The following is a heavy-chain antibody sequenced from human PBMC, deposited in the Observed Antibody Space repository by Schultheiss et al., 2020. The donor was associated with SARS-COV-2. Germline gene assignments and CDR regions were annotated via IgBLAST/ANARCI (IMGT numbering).Heavy chain of an antibody. V-gene: IGHV4-61*01. CDR2: IYYSGST. D-gene: IGHD2-21*02. CDR1: GGSVSSGSYY. CDR3: ARAVVTVNAYNWFDP. Sequence: SETLSLTCTVSGGSVSSGSYYWSWIRQPPGKGLEWIGYIYYSGSTNYNPSLKSRVTLSVDTSRNQFSLKLSSVTAADTAVYYCARAVVTVNAYNWFDPWGQGTLVTVSS. J-gene: IGHJ5*02.